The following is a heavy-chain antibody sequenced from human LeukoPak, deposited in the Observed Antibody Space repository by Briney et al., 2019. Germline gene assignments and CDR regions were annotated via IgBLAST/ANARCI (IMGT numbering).Heavy chain of an antibody. Sequence: PGGSLRLSCAASGFTFSSHGMHWVRQAPGKGLEWVAIIAYDGSSKYYTDSVKGRFTISRDDSKNALYLQMNSLRAEDTAIYYCARAVRDLSVDYWGQGTLVTVSS. CDR2: IAYDGSSK. D-gene: IGHD3-3*01. CDR1: GFTFSSHG. J-gene: IGHJ4*02. V-gene: IGHV3-30*12. CDR3: ARAVRDLSVDY.